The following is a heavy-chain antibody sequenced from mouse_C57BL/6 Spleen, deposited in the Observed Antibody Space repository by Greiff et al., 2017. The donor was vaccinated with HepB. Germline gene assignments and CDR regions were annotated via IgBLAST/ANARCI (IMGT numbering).Heavy chain of an antibody. CDR3: ARSDYYGSSSRSYYAMDY. CDR1: GYSFTDYN. V-gene: IGHV1-39*01. Sequence: EVQLQQSGPELVKPGASVKISCKASGYSFTDYNMNWVKQSNGKSLEWIGVINPNYGTTSYNQKFKGKATLTVDQSSSTAYMQLNSLTSEDSAVYYCARSDYYGSSSRSYYAMDYWGQRTSVTVSS. J-gene: IGHJ4*01. D-gene: IGHD1-1*01. CDR2: INPNYGTT.